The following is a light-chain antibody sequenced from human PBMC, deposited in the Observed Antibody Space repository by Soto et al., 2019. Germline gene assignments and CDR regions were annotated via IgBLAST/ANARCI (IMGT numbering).Light chain of an antibody. Sequence: EIVMTQSPGTLSVSPGERATLSCRASQSVSSNLAWYQQKPGQAPRLLIYDSSTRATDIPARFSGSGSGTEFTLTIRSLQSEDFAIYYVQQYNNWPRSFGQGTMVEIK. V-gene: IGKV3-15*01. CDR1: QSVSSN. CDR2: DSS. CDR3: QQYNNWPRS. J-gene: IGKJ1*01.